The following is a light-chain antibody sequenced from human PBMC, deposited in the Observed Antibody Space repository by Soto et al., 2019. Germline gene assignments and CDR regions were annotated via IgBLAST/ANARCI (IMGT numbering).Light chain of an antibody. CDR3: QSYDSSLSGSVV. CDR1: SSNIGAGYD. J-gene: IGLJ2*01. CDR2: GNS. V-gene: IGLV1-40*01. Sequence: QSVLTQPPSVSGAPVQRVTISCTGSSSNIGAGYDVHWYQQLPGTAPKLLIYGNSNRPSVVPDRFSGSKSGTSASLAITGLQAEDEADYYCQSYDSSLSGSVVFGGGTKLTVL.